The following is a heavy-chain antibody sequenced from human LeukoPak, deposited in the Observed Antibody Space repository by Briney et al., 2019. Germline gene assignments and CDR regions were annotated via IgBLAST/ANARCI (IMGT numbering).Heavy chain of an antibody. V-gene: IGHV4-59*12. J-gene: IGHJ4*02. D-gene: IGHD6-13*01. Sequence: SETLSLTCTVSGGSISSYYWSWIRQPPGKGLEWIGYIYYSGSTYYNPSLKSRVTISVDTSKNQFSLKLSSVTAADTAVYYCAGRLIAAAGQFDYWGQGNLVTVSS. CDR2: IYYSGST. CDR3: AGRLIAAAGQFDY. CDR1: GGSISSYY.